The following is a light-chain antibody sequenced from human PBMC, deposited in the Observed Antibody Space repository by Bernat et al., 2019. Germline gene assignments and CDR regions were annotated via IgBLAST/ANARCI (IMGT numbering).Light chain of an antibody. V-gene: IGKV1-39*01. CDR3: QQSYSTPQT. Sequence: DIQITHSPSSLPASVGDRVTITCRASRSISSYLNWYQQNPGKAPKLLIYVESSLQSGVPSRFSGSGSGTDFTLTISSLQPEDFATYYCQQSYSTPQTFGQGTKVEIK. CDR2: VES. CDR1: RSISSY. J-gene: IGKJ1*01.